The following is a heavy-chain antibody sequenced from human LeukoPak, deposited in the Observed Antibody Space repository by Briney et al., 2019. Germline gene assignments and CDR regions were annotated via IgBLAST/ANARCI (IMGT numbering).Heavy chain of an antibody. D-gene: IGHD5-12*01. V-gene: IGHV3-21*01. CDR2: ISSGGDDI. CDR1: GFTFSPYS. Sequence: GGSLSLSCAASGFTFSPYSMTWVRQAPGKGLEWVSSISSGGDDIYYSDLVKGRFTISRDSAKNSLFLQMSNLRADDTAVYYCATKQWLNSWGQGTRVIVSS. CDR3: ATKQWLNS. J-gene: IGHJ4*02.